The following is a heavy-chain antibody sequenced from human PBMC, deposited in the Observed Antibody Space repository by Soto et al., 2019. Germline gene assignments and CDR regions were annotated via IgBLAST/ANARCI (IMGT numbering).Heavy chain of an antibody. CDR2: INADGTST. D-gene: IGHD3-22*01. V-gene: IGHV3-74*01. J-gene: IGHJ4*02. CDR3: QLFDYDSSGSIRT. Sequence: LRLSYAASGFTFSNSWMHWVRQVSGKGLEWVSRINADGTSTSYASVKGRFTISRDDSESIVYLQMNSLETEDTGLYYCQLFDYDSSGSIRTWGQGTLVTVSS. CDR1: GFTFSNSW.